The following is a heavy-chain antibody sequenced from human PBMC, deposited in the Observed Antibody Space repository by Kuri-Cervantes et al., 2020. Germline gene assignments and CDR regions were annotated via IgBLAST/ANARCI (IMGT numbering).Heavy chain of an antibody. V-gene: IGHV3-30-3*01. CDR2: ISYDGSNK. Sequence: GGSLRLSCAASGFTFSSYAMHWVRQAPGKGLEWVAVISYDGSNKYYADSAKGRFTISRDNSKNTLYLQMNSLRAEDTAVYYCVRDYQNFWGQGTLVTVSS. CDR3: VRDYQNF. J-gene: IGHJ4*02. CDR1: GFTFSSYA. D-gene: IGHD2-2*01.